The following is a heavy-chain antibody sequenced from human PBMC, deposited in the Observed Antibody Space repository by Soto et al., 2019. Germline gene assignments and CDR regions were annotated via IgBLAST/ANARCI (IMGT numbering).Heavy chain of an antibody. CDR2: INPKFGDT. D-gene: IGHD3-10*02. CDR3: ARNMDYYYGRGSGNGHGV. J-gene: IGHJ6*02. V-gene: IGHV1-2*02. Sequence: QVQLVQSGAEVKEPGDSVRVSCEASGYTFTAYYIHWVRQAPGQGLEWMGWINPKFGDTTYAQDFQGRFSMTMDMSISTVYMEVSSLTSDDTAIYYCARNMDYYYGRGSGNGHGVWGQGTTVTVFS. CDR1: GYTFTAYY.